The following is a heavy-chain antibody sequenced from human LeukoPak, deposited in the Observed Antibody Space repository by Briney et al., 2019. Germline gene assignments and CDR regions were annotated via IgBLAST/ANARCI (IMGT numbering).Heavy chain of an antibody. V-gene: IGHV4-31*03. CDR2: IYSSGST. D-gene: IGHD2-21*01. J-gene: IGHJ6*02. Sequence: SETLSLTCTVSGGSISSGGYYWSWIRQHPGKGLEWIGHIYSSGSTNYNPSLQSRATISVDTSKTQFSLKLSSVTAADTAVYYWGRPPRDRVIVGGQGTTVPVS. CDR3: GRPPRDRVIV. CDR1: GGSISSGGYY.